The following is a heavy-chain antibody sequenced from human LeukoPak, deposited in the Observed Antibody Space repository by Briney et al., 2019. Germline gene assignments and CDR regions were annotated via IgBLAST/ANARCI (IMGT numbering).Heavy chain of an antibody. CDR2: INPNSGGT. CDR3: ARVATILQPFDY. CDR1: GYTFTGYY. Sequence: GSVTVSCTASGYTFTGYYMHWVRQAPGQGLEGMGWINPNSGGTNYAQKFQGRVTMTRDTSISTAYMELSRLRSDDTAVYYCARVATILQPFDYWGQGTLVTVSS. J-gene: IGHJ4*02. V-gene: IGHV1-2*02. D-gene: IGHD5-12*01.